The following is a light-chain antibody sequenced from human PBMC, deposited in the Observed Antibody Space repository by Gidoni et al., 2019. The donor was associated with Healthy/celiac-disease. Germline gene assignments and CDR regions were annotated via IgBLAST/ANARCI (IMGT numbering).Light chain of an antibody. V-gene: IGKV2-28*01. CDR2: LGS. J-gene: IGKJ2*01. CDR1: QSLLHSNGYNY. Sequence: EMVMTQSPLSLPVTPGEPASISCRSSQSLLHSNGYNYLDWYLQKPGQSPQLLIYLGSNRASGVPDRFSGSGSGPDFTLKISRVEAEDVGVYYCMQALQTLRYTFGQGTKLEIK. CDR3: MQALQTLRYT.